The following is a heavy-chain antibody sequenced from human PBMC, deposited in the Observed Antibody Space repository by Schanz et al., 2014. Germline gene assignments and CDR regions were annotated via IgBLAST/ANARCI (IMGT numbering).Heavy chain of an antibody. D-gene: IGHD7-27*01. CDR2: INTNTGNP. Sequence: QVQLVQSGSELTRPGASVKVSCKASGYNFTTYTMNWVRQAPGQGLEWMGWINTNTGNPTYAQGFTGRFVFSLATSVSTAHLHISSLKADDTAVFFCARGEANWRQYWGQGTLVTVSS. CDR1: GYNFTTYT. V-gene: IGHV7-4-1*02. J-gene: IGHJ4*02. CDR3: ARGEANWRQY.